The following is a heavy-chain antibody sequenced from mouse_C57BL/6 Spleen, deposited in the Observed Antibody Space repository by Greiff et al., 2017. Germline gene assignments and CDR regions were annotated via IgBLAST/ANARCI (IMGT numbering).Heavy chain of an antibody. V-gene: IGHV1-81*01. D-gene: IGHD2-5*01. Sequence: VQLQESGAELARPGASVKLSCKASGYTFTSYGISWVKQRTGQGLEWIGEIYPRSGNTYYNEKFKGKATLTADKSSSTAYMELRSLTSEDSAVYFCARGYYSKDYAMDYWGQGTSVTVSS. CDR3: ARGYYSKDYAMDY. CDR1: GYTFTSYG. J-gene: IGHJ4*01. CDR2: IYPRSGNT.